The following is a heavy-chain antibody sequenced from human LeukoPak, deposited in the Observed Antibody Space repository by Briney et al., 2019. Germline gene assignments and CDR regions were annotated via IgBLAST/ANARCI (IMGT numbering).Heavy chain of an antibody. CDR1: GFTFSDFW. J-gene: IGHJ4*02. CDR2: INRDGSEK. V-gene: IGHV3-7*01. CDR3: ATDRYYVSGTYYRFDY. Sequence: GGSLRLSCAASGFTFSDFWMMWVRQAPGKGLEWVANINRDGSEKNYVDSVKGRFTISKDNARNSLYLQMNTLRAEETAVYYCATDRYYVSGTYYRFDYWGPGALVTVSS. D-gene: IGHD3-10*01.